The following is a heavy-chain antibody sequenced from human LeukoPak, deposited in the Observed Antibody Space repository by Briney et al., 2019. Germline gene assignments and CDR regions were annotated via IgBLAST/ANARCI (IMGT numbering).Heavy chain of an antibody. CDR3: ARGYFFSTRPQHKIYYFDY. Sequence: ASETLSLTCAVYGGSFSGYYWSWIRQPPGKGPEWIGEINHSGSTNYNPSLKSRVTISVDTSQNQFSLKLSSVTAADTAVYYCARGYFFSTRPQHKIYYFDYWGQGTLVTVSS. CDR1: GGSFSGYY. D-gene: IGHD2-21*01. J-gene: IGHJ4*02. V-gene: IGHV4-34*01. CDR2: INHSGST.